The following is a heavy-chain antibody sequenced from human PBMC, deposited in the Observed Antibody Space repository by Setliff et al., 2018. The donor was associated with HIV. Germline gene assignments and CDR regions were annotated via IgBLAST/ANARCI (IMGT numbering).Heavy chain of an antibody. CDR3: ARERVVRGVVDPGTSQIFDN. Sequence: PSETLSLTCTVSGGSIKSYSWSWIRQPAGKGLEWIGRVCTSGDTNYSPSLQSRVAMSVDTSKNQFSLNLNSVTAADTALYYCARERVVRGVVDPGTSQIFDNWGQGILVTVSS. V-gene: IGHV4-4*07. J-gene: IGHJ4*02. CDR2: VCTSGDT. CDR1: GGSIKSYS. D-gene: IGHD3-10*01.